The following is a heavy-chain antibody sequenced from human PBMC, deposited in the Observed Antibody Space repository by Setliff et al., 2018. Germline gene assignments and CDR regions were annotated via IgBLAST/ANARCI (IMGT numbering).Heavy chain of an antibody. Sequence: GGSLRLSCAAPGFTFSSYGMHWVRQAPGKGLEWVAFIRYDGSNKYYADSVKGRFTISRDNSKNTLYLQMNSLRAEDTAVYYCAKASSSWYRGIYYYYYYMDVWGKGTTVTVSS. CDR3: AKASSSWYRGIYYYYYYMDV. CDR2: IRYDGSNK. J-gene: IGHJ6*03. CDR1: GFTFSSYG. V-gene: IGHV3-30*02. D-gene: IGHD6-13*01.